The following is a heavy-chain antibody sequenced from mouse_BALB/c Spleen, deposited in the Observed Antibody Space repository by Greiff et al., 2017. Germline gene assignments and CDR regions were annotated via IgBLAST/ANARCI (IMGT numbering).Heavy chain of an antibody. CDR3: ARGGPYYGSSYRYFDV. CDR1: GFTFSDYG. Sequence: EVKLMESGGGLVQPGGSRKLSCAASGFTFSDYGMAWVRQAPGKGPEWVAFISNLAYSIYYADTVTGRFTISRENAKNTLYLEMSSLRSEDTAMYYCARGGPYYGSSYRYFDVWGAGTTVTVSS. D-gene: IGHD1-1*01. CDR2: ISNLAYSI. J-gene: IGHJ1*01. V-gene: IGHV5-15*02.